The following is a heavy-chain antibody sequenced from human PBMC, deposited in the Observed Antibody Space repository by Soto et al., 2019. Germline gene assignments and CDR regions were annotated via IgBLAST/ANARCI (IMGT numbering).Heavy chain of an antibody. V-gene: IGHV4-59*08. CDR3: ARSYNWSPFDY. D-gene: IGHD1-20*01. CDR2: VYYSGST. Sequence: PSETLSLTCTVSGGSISRYYWSWIRQSPQKGLEWIGYVYYSGSTNYNPSLKSRVTISVDTWNSQFSLRLTSLTAADTAVYYCARSYNWSPFDYWGRGTLVTVSS. CDR1: GGSISRYY. J-gene: IGHJ4*02.